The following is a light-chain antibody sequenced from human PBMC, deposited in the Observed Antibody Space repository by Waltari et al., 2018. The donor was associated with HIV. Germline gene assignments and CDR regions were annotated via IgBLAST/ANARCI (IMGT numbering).Light chain of an antibody. CDR1: QRVLYSSDKKNY. J-gene: IGKJ1*01. V-gene: IGKV4-1*01. Sequence: DIVMTQSPDSLAVSLGERATINCKSSQRVLYSSDKKNYLAWYQQKSGQPPKVLIYWASTRESGVPDRFSGSGSVTDFTLTISSLQAEDVAVYYCQQYYSTPWTFGQGTKVEIK. CDR3: QQYYSTPWT. CDR2: WAS.